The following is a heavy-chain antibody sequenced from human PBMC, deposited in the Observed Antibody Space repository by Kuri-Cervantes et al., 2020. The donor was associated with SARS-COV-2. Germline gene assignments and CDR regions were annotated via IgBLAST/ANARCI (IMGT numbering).Heavy chain of an antibody. D-gene: IGHD7-27*01. CDR3: ARRSWAYYFDF. Sequence: GSLRLSCAVSGGSISSNSHYWGWIRQLPDKGLEWIGTIYFTGSTYYNPSLRSRVTISIDTSKDRFSLKPNSVTATDAAVYYCARRSWAYYFDFWGQGSLVTVSS. CDR2: IYFTGST. CDR1: GGSISSNSHY. J-gene: IGHJ4*01. V-gene: IGHV4-39*01.